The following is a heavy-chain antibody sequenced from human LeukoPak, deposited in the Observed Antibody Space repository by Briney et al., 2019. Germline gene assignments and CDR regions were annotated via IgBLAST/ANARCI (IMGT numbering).Heavy chain of an antibody. J-gene: IGHJ4*02. CDR1: RLNLGDYA. D-gene: IGHD3-22*01. CDR2: IRSKAYGGTT. CDR3: SRVTYYDSSGEYYFDH. V-gene: IGHV3-49*03. Sequence: PGGCLRLSCTASRLNLGDYAMSWFRQAPGEGVEGVGFIRSKAYGGTTDYAASVKGRFTISRDDFKSIAYLQMNRLKTEDTALYYCSRVTYYDSSGEYYFDHWGQGTLVTVSS.